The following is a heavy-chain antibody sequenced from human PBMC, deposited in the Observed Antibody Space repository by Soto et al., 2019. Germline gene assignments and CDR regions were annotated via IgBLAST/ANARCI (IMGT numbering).Heavy chain of an antibody. D-gene: IGHD3-10*01. J-gene: IGHJ4*02. CDR1: GFTFNNYA. CDR2: ISGGGDTT. Sequence: EVQLLESGGGLVQPGGSLRLSCAASGFTFNNYAMSWVRQAPGKGLEWVSAISGGGDTTSYADSVKGRFTVSRDGSKKQLVLQKDSLGAGEPGVNFLGEGRGGSGSLTPRVDFWGQGTLVTVSS. CDR3: GEGRGGSGSLTPRVDF. V-gene: IGHV3-23*01.